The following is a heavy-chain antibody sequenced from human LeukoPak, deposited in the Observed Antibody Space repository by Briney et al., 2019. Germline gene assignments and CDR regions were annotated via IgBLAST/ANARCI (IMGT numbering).Heavy chain of an antibody. CDR2: ISGSGGSK. D-gene: IGHD3-10*01. Sequence: GGSLRLSCAASGFTFSSYAMNWVRQAPGKGLEGVSTISGSGGSKHYADSVEGRFTISRDNSKDTVYLQMNSLRAEDTAIYYCAKLTSASGAYGVDVWGQGTTVTVSS. CDR1: GFTFSSYA. J-gene: IGHJ6*02. CDR3: AKLTSASGAYGVDV. V-gene: IGHV3-23*01.